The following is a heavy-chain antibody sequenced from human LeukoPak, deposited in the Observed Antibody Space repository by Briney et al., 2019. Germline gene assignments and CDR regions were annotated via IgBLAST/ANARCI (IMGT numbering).Heavy chain of an antibody. CDR2: IRYDGSNK. V-gene: IGHV3-30*02. J-gene: IGHJ3*02. Sequence: GGSLRLSCAASGFTFSSYGMHWVRQAPGKGLEWVAFIRYDGSNKYYADSVKGRFTISRDNSKNTLYLQMNSLRAEDTAVYYCAKTTITILDAFDIWGQGTMSPSLQ. CDR1: GFTFSSYG. CDR3: AKTTITILDAFDI. D-gene: IGHD3-3*01.